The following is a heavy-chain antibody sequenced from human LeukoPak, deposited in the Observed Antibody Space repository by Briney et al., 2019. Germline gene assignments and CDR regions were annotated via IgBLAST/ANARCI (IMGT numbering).Heavy chain of an antibody. J-gene: IGHJ4*02. CDR3: ATQASTPTTVTTFDY. V-gene: IGHV1-24*01. CDR1: GYTLTELS. D-gene: IGHD4-17*01. CDR2: FDPEDGET. Sequence: ASVKVSCKVSGYTLTELSMHWVRQAPGKGLEWMGGFDPEDGETIYAQKFQGRVTMTEDTSTDTAYMELSSLRSEDTAVYYCATQASTPTTVTTFDYWGQGTLVTVSS.